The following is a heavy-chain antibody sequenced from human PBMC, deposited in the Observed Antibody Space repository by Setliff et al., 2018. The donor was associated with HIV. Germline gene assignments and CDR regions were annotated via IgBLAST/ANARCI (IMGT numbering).Heavy chain of an antibody. CDR1: GYSVSSGYH. D-gene: IGHD3-16*02. V-gene: IGHV4-38-2*01. J-gene: IGHJ4*02. Sequence: SETLSLTCAVSGYSVSSGYHWGWIRQPPRKGLEWIGSIYHSGSTYYNPSLKSRVTISVDTSKNQFSLKLSSVTAGDAAVYYCAGAITFGGVIVHWGQGTLVTVSS. CDR3: AGAITFGGVIVH. CDR2: IYHSGST.